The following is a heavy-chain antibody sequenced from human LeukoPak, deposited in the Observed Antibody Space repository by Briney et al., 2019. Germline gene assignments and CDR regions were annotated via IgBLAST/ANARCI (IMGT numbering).Heavy chain of an antibody. CDR1: GGSISSSSYY. CDR2: IYYSGST. CDR3: ARDLPLRRYDSSGYRDY. V-gene: IGHV4-39*07. D-gene: IGHD3-22*01. Sequence: SETLSLTCTVSGGSISSSSYYWGWIRQPPGKGLEWIGSIYYSGSTYYNPSLKSRVTISVDTSKNQFSLKLSSETAADTAVYYCARDLPLRRYDSSGYRDYWGQGTLVTVSS. J-gene: IGHJ4*02.